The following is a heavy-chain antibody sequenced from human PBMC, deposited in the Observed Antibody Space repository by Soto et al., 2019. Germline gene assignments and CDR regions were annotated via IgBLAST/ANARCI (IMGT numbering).Heavy chain of an antibody. CDR1: GFTFSSYA. V-gene: IGHV3-23*01. J-gene: IGHJ4*02. D-gene: IGHD3-10*01. Sequence: EVPLLESGGGLVQPGGSLRLSCAASGFTFSSYAMWWVRQAPGKGLECVSAISGGGETTYYADSVKGRFTISTDNSKYTLSLQMNCLRAEDTAVYYCAFNSGSGSYYSHYWGQGTLVTVSS. CDR3: AFNSGSGSYYSHY. CDR2: ISGGGETT.